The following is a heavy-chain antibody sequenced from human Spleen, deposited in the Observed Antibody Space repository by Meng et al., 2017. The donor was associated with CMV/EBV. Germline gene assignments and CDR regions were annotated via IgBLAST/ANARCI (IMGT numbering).Heavy chain of an antibody. V-gene: IGHV1-2*02. CDR3: ARELRRDDYGMDV. J-gene: IGHJ6*02. CDR2: INPNSGGT. D-gene: IGHD4-17*01. Sequence: ASVKVSCKASGYTFTGYYMHWVRQAPGQGLEWMGWINPNSGGTNYAQKFQGRVTMTRDTSISTAYMELISLRSEDTAVYYCARELRRDDYGMDVWGQGTTVTVSS. CDR1: GYTFTGYY.